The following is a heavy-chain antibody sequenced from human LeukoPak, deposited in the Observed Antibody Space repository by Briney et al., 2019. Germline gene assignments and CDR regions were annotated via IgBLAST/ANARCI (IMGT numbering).Heavy chain of an antibody. J-gene: IGHJ3*02. Sequence: SETLSLTCTVSGGSISSYYWSWIRQPAGKGLEWIGRIYTSGSTNHNPSLKSRVTMSVDTSKNQFSLKLSSVTPADTAVYYCARDFPTMVRGVISAFDIWGQGTMVTVSS. CDR3: ARDFPTMVRGVISAFDI. V-gene: IGHV4-4*07. CDR1: GGSISSYY. CDR2: IYTSGST. D-gene: IGHD3-10*01.